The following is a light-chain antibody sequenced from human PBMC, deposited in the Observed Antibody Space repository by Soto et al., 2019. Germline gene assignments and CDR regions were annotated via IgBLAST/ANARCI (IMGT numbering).Light chain of an antibody. CDR1: SSDVGGYHY. CDR2: GVS. CDR3: SSYTSSSIAYV. Sequence: QSAVTQPASVSGSPGQSITISCTGTSSDVGGYHYVSWYQQHPRKAPKLMFYGVSNRPSWVSNRFSGSKSGNTASLTISGLQAEYEADYYCSSYTSSSIAYVFVTGTKVTVL. V-gene: IGLV2-14*01. J-gene: IGLJ1*01.